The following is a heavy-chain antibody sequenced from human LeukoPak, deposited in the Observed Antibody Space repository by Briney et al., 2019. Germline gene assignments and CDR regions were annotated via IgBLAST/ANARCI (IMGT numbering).Heavy chain of an antibody. CDR1: GGSISSSKW. Sequence: SGTLSLTCAVSGGSISSSKWWSWVRQPPGKGLEWMGEIYQSGSTNYNPSLKSRVTISVDKSKNQFSLKLSSVTAADTAVYYCAVSSTTVTSDYYYGMDVWGQGTTVTASS. CDR2: IYQSGST. V-gene: IGHV4-4*02. J-gene: IGHJ6*02. D-gene: IGHD4-11*01. CDR3: AVSSTTVTSDYYYGMDV.